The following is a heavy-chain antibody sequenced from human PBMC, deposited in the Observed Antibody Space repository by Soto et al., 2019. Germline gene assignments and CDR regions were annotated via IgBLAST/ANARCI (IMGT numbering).Heavy chain of an antibody. D-gene: IGHD2-15*01. Sequence: PGGSLRLSYAASGFTFRIYALSWVRQAPGKGLEWVSAISGSGGSTYYADSVKGRFTISRDNSKNTLYLQMNSLRAEDTAVYYCAKDRGYCSGGSCYWDYWGQGP. CDR1: GFTFRIYA. V-gene: IGHV3-23*01. CDR2: ISGSGGST. CDR3: AKDRGYCSGGSCYWDY. J-gene: IGHJ4*02.